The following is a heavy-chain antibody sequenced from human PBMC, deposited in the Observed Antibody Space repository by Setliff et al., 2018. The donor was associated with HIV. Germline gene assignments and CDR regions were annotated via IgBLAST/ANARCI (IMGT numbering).Heavy chain of an antibody. CDR1: GYTFSSYG. Sequence: GASVKVSCKASGYTFSSYGISWVRQAPGQGLQWVGWISGYNGNTHYAQNVQGRVTMTTDTSTNTAYMDLRSLRSDDTAAYYCTKDGLAAGARAFDIWGQGTMVTVSS. CDR3: TKDGLAAGARAFDI. D-gene: IGHD6-13*01. V-gene: IGHV1-18*01. CDR2: ISGYNGNT. J-gene: IGHJ3*02.